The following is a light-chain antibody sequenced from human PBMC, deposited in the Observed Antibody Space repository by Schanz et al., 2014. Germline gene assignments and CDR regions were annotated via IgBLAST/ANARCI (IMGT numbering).Light chain of an antibody. CDR3: SSYTGSTTRVV. J-gene: IGLJ2*01. CDR1: SSDVGGYNY. V-gene: IGLV2-14*01. CDR2: DVS. Sequence: QSALTQPASVSGSPGQSITISCTGTSSDVGGYNYVSWYQQHPGKAPKLMIYDVSNRPSGVSNRFSGSKSGNTASLTISGLQAEDEAIYYCSSYTGSTTRVVFGGGTKLTVL.